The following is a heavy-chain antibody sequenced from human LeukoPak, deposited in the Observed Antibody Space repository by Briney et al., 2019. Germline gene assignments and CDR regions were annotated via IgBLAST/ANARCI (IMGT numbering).Heavy chain of an antibody. CDR3: AKVGVSGMGFDP. CDR1: GFTFSNYA. CDR2: IRAGGGST. V-gene: IGHV3-23*01. D-gene: IGHD3-10*01. J-gene: IGHJ5*02. Sequence: GGSLRLSCAASGFTFSNYAMTWVRQAPGKGLEWVSGIRAGGGSTNFADSVRGRFTLSTDNSKNTLYLQMNSLRAEDTAINYCAKVGVSGMGFDPWGQGTLVTVSS.